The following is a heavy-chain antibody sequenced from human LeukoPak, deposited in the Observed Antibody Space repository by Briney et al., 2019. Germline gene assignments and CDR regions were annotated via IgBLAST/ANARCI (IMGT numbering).Heavy chain of an antibody. Sequence: GGSLRLSCGTSGVILSPYWMSWVRQAPGKGLEWVANIKQDGSEKNYVDSVKGRFTISRDNANNLVFLQMNNLRVEDTALYFCTRIFHSASWFFDLWGRGTLVTVSS. D-gene: IGHD4/OR15-4a*01. CDR2: IKQDGSEK. V-gene: IGHV3-7*01. CDR3: TRIFHSASWFFDL. CDR1: GVILSPYW. J-gene: IGHJ2*01.